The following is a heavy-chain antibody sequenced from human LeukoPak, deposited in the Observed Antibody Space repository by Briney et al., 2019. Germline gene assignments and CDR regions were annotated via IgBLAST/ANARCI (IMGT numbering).Heavy chain of an antibody. D-gene: IGHD2-2*01. Sequence: GGSLRLSCSASGFTFSSYAMHWVRQAPGKGLEYVSAISSSGGRTYYADSVKGRFTISRDNSKNTLYLQMSSLRAEDTAVYYCVKDNWGHPRYCSSTSCTAYNWFDPWGQGTLVTVSS. V-gene: IGHV3-64D*06. CDR2: ISSSGGRT. J-gene: IGHJ5*02. CDR3: VKDNWGHPRYCSSTSCTAYNWFDP. CDR1: GFTFSSYA.